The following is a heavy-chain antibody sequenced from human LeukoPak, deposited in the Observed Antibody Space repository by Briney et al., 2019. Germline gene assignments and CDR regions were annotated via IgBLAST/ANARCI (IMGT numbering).Heavy chain of an antibody. CDR3: ASLLGYSYGDNDAFDI. D-gene: IGHD5-18*01. CDR1: GGTFSSYA. Sequence: GASVKVSCKASGGTFSSYAISWVRQAPGQGLEWMGRIIPIFGTANYAQKFQGRVTITTDESTSTAYMELSSLRSEDTAVYYCASLLGYSYGDNDAFDIWGQGTMVTVSS. CDR2: IIPIFGTA. J-gene: IGHJ3*02. V-gene: IGHV1-69*05.